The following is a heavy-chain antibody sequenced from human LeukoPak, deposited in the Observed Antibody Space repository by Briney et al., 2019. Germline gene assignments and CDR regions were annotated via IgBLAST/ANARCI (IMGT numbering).Heavy chain of an antibody. CDR2: ISSSGSSI. J-gene: IGHJ4*02. Sequence: GGSLRLSCAASGFTFSSYEMSWVRQAPGKGLEWVSYISSSGSSIYYADSVKGRFTISRDNAKNSLYMQMNSLTAEGTAVYYCTRGASRHSFNYVDYWGQGTLVTVSS. CDR1: GFTFSSYE. V-gene: IGHV3-48*03. CDR3: TRGASRHSFNYVDY. D-gene: IGHD2-2*01.